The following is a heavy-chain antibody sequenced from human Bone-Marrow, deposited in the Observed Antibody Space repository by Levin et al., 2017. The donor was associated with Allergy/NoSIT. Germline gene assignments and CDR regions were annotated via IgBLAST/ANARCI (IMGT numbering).Heavy chain of an antibody. CDR3: VRVGCSGGTCYSDFDY. J-gene: IGHJ4*02. Sequence: GESLKISCAASGFTFSDHSMDWVRQAPGMGLEWVGRSRNRVNSYSTEYAASVKGRFTISRAVSKNSVYLQMDSLTTEDTAVYYCVRVGCSGGTCYSDFDYWGQGTLVTVSS. CDR2: SRNRVNSYST. D-gene: IGHD2-15*01. CDR1: GFTFSDHS. V-gene: IGHV3-72*01.